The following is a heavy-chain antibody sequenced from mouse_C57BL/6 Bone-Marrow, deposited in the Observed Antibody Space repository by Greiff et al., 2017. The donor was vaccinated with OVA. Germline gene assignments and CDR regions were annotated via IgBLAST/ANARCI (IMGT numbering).Heavy chain of an antibody. J-gene: IGHJ1*03. D-gene: IGHD1-1*01. CDR2: INPSSGYT. CDR3: ARGPLYGAGYFDV. CDR1: GYTFTSYT. Sequence: VQLQQSGAELARPGASVKMSCKASGYTFTSYTMHWVKQRPGQGLEWIGYINPSSGYTKYNQKFKDKATLTADKSSSTAYMQLSSLTSEDSAVYYCARGPLYGAGYFDVWGTGTTVTVSS. V-gene: IGHV1-4*01.